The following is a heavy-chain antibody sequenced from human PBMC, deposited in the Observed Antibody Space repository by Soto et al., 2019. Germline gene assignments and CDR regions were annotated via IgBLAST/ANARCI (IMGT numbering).Heavy chain of an antibody. CDR3: AKDSSSWYLRYYFDY. CDR2: ISGSGGST. CDR1: GFTFSSYA. V-gene: IGHV3-23*01. Sequence: GGSLRLSCAASGFTFSSYAMSWVRQAPGKGLEWVSAISGSGGSTYYADSVKGRFTISRDNSKNTLYLQMNSLRAEDTAVYYCAKDSSSWYLRYYFDYWGQGTLVTVSS. D-gene: IGHD6-13*01. J-gene: IGHJ4*02.